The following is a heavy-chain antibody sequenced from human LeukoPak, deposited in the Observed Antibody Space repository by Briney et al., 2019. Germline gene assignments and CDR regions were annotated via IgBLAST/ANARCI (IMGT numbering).Heavy chain of an antibody. D-gene: IGHD7-27*01. CDR2: INPNSGGT. V-gene: IGHV1-2*02. CDR1: GYTFTVYY. J-gene: IGHJ4*02. CDR3: ARGALSFNWGSGDY. Sequence: ASVTVSFTASGYTFTVYYMHWVRQAPGQGLEWMGWINPNSGGTNYAQKFQGRVTMTRDTSISTAYMELSRLRSDDTAVYYCARGALSFNWGSGDYWGQGTLVTVSS.